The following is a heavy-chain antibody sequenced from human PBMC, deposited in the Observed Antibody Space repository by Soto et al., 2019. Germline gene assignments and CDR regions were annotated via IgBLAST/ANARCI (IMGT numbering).Heavy chain of an antibody. Sequence: AAVKVSCKASGYTFTSYYMHGVRQAPGQGLEWMGIINPSGGSTSYAQKFQGRVTMTRDTSTSTVYMELSSLRSEDTAVYYCARRSPIPGGLDYWGQGTLVTVSS. V-gene: IGHV1-46*01. J-gene: IGHJ4*02. CDR1: GYTFTSYY. D-gene: IGHD2-21*01. CDR2: INPSGGST. CDR3: ARRSPIPGGLDY.